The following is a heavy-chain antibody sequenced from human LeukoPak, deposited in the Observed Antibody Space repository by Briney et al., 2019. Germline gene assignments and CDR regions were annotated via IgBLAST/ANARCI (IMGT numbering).Heavy chain of an antibody. V-gene: IGHV4-4*07. CDR3: ARDHYYDNSLDY. Sequence: PSETLSLTCAVSGYSISSGYYWGWIRQPAGKGLEWIGRIYTSGSTNYNPSLKSRVTTSVDTSKNQFSLKLSSVTAAGTAVYYCARDHYYDNSLDYWGQGTLVTVSS. CDR2: IYTSGST. CDR1: GYSISSGYY. D-gene: IGHD3-22*01. J-gene: IGHJ4*02.